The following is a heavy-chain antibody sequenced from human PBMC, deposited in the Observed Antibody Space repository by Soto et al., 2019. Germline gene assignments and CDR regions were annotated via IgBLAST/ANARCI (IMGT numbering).Heavy chain of an antibody. D-gene: IGHD1-7*01. J-gene: IGHJ6*02. V-gene: IGHV3-23*01. CDR2: ISGGGGSA. CDR1: GFTFSSYA. CDR3: AKVVTGTTGYYYGMDV. Sequence: GGSLRLSCAASGFTFSSYAMSWVRQAPGKGLEWASAISGGGGSAYYADSVKGRFTISRDNSKNTLYLQMNSLRAEDTAVYYCAKVVTGTTGYYYGMDVWGQGTTVTVSS.